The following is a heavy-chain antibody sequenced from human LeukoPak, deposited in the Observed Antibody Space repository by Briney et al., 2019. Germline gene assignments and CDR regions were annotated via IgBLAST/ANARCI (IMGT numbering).Heavy chain of an antibody. J-gene: IGHJ2*01. D-gene: IGHD6-13*01. CDR3: ARDGSSSWFYWYFDL. Sequence: AGGSLRLSCAASGFTVSSNYMSWVRQAPGKGLEWVSVIYSGGDTYYADSVKGRFTISRDNSKNTLYLQMNSLRAEDTAVYYCARDGSSSWFYWYFDLWGRGTLVTVSS. CDR1: GFTVSSNY. CDR2: IYSGGDT. V-gene: IGHV3-66*01.